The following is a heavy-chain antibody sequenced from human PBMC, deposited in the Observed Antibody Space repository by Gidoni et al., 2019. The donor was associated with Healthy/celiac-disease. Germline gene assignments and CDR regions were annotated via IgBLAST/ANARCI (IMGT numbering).Heavy chain of an antibody. J-gene: IGHJ5*02. Sequence: EVQLLESGGGLVQPGRSLRLSCAASGFPFDDYAMHWVRQAPGKGLEWGSGISWNSGSIGYADSVKGRFTISRDNAKNSLYLQMNSLRAEDTALYYCAKEGYYYDSSGYYGPNWFDPWGQGTLVTVSS. CDR1: GFPFDDYA. V-gene: IGHV3-9*01. CDR3: AKEGYYYDSSGYYGPNWFDP. D-gene: IGHD3-22*01. CDR2: ISWNSGSI.